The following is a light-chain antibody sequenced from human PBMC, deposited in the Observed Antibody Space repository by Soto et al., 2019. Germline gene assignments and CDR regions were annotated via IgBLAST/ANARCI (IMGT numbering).Light chain of an antibody. CDR2: VSS. CDR1: QSISSS. CDR3: QQSYSTPYT. V-gene: IGKV1-39*01. Sequence: DIQMTQSPPSLSASVGDRVTITCRASQSISSSLNWYQRKPGKAPKLLISVSSSLQSGVPSRFSGSGSGTDFTLTISGLQPEDSATYYCQQSYSTPYTFGQGTKLEIK. J-gene: IGKJ2*01.